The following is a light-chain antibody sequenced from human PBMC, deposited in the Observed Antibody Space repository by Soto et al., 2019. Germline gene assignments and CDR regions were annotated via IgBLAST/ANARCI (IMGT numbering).Light chain of an antibody. Sequence: EILLTQYPGTLSLSPGEGVTLSCGASQSVSSNLAWYQQRPGQAPRLLIYGASTRATGIPARFSGSGSGTEFTLTISSLQSEDFAVYYCQQYNNWHPGTFGHGTKVDIK. J-gene: IGKJ1*01. V-gene: IGKV3-15*01. CDR1: QSVSSN. CDR3: QQYNNWHPGT. CDR2: GAS.